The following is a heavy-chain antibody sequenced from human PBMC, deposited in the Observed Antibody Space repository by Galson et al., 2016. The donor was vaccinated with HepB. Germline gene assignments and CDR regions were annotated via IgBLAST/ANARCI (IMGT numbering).Heavy chain of an antibody. J-gene: IGHJ4*02. D-gene: IGHD3-16*01. Sequence: SVKVSCKASGDTFSSHAISWVRLAPGQGLEWVGRIIPNFGIANYAQKIQGRATITADKSTSTVYMELSSLRSEDTAVYYCAGDELGSYVYVHYFDAWGQGTLVTVSS. V-gene: IGHV1-69*04. CDR2: IIPNFGIA. CDR3: AGDELGSYVYVHYFDA. CDR1: GDTFSSHA.